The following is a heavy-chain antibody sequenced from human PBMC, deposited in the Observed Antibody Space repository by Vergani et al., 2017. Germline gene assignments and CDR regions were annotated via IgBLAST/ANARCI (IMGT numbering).Heavy chain of an antibody. CDR3: YTDYHDY. CDR1: GITFKNAW. J-gene: IGHJ4*02. V-gene: IGHV3-15*01. CDR2: IRSKNDGGTA. Sequence: EVQVVESRGGLIKPGGSLRLSCVVSGITFKNAWINWVRQAPGKGLEWIGRIRSKNDGGTADYAAPLKGRFTISRDDSKDSAFLLVNNLKTEDTAVYFCYTDYHDYWGQGTLVTVSS. D-gene: IGHD2-2*02.